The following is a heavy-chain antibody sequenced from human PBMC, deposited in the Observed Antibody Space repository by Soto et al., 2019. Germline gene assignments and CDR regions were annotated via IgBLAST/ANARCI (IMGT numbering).Heavy chain of an antibody. Sequence: SETLSLTCTVAGASVSSATYYWNWIRQPPGKPLEWIGYVYYSGSTNYYPCLKSRVNISVDTSKKQFSLRLSAVTTADTAVYYCAGGWFTTPLDFWGQGALVTVSS. V-gene: IGHV4-61*01. CDR3: AGGWFTTPLDF. CDR2: VYYSGST. CDR1: GASVSSATYY. J-gene: IGHJ4*02. D-gene: IGHD2-15*01.